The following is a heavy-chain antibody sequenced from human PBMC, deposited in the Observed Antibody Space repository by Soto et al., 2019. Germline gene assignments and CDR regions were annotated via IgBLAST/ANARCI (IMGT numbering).Heavy chain of an antibody. J-gene: IGHJ3*02. CDR3: AKDYNLALGRITMVRGRIDAFDI. CDR2: ISGSGGST. D-gene: IGHD3-10*01. V-gene: IGHV3-23*01. Sequence: EVQLLESGGGLVQPGGSLRLSCAASGFTFSSYAMSWVRQAPGKGLEWVSAISGSGGSTYYADSVKGRFAISRDNSKNTLYLQMNSLRAEDTAVYYCAKDYNLALGRITMVRGRIDAFDIWGQGTMVTVSS. CDR1: GFTFSSYA.